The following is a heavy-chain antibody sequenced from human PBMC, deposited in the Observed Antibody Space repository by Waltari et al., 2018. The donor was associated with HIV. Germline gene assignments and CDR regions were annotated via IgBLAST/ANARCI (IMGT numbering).Heavy chain of an antibody. Sequence: QVQLVESGGGVVQPGRSLRLSCAASGFTFSSYGMHWVRQAPGKGLGGLAVIWDDGSNEDYAESVKGRFTISRDNSKNTLYLQMNSLRAEDTAVYYCARGIASYYYYGMDVWGQGTTVTVSS. CDR3: ARGIASYYYYGMDV. CDR2: IWDDGSNE. CDR1: GFTFSSYG. V-gene: IGHV3-33*01. D-gene: IGHD6-13*01. J-gene: IGHJ6*02.